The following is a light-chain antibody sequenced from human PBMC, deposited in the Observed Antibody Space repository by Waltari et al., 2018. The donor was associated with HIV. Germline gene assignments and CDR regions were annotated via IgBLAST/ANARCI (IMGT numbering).Light chain of an antibody. CDR2: SAS. CDR1: QGINTY. CDR3: QQLYSFPLT. J-gene: IGKJ4*01. V-gene: IGKV1-9*01. Sequence: DIQLTQSPSLLSASVRARVTITCRASQGINTYLAWYQQRPGKSPQLLMYSASTLHRGAPSTFIGSGSGTEFTLTINTLQPEDFATYYCQQLYSFPLTFGGGTKVE.